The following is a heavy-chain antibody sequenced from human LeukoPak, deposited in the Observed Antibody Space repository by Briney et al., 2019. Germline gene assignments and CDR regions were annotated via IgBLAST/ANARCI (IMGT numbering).Heavy chain of an antibody. CDR3: ARVTAAGTWTFDI. V-gene: IGHV1-8*01. CDR1: GYTFNIND. D-gene: IGHD6-13*01. J-gene: IGHJ3*02. CDR2: MNPNSGNT. Sequence: ASVKVSFKASGYTFNINDINWVRQATGQGLEWMGWMNPNSGNTGYTQKFQGRVTMTRNTSISTAYMELTNLRAEDTAVYYCARVTAAGTWTFDIWGQGTTVTVSS.